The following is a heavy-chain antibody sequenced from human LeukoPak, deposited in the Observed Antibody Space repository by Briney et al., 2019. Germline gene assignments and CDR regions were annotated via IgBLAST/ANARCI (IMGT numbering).Heavy chain of an antibody. CDR1: GGTFSSYA. Sequence: GASVKVSCKASGGTFSSYAISWVRQAPGQGLEWMGGLIPIFGTSNYAQKFQGRVTITADESTSTAYMELSSLRSEDTAVHYCAGAAFKEPPYDFWGRSQGYYYGMDVWGQGTTVTVSS. CDR3: AGAAFKEPPYDFWGRSQGYYYGMDV. V-gene: IGHV1-69*13. J-gene: IGHJ6*02. CDR2: LIPIFGTS. D-gene: IGHD3-3*01.